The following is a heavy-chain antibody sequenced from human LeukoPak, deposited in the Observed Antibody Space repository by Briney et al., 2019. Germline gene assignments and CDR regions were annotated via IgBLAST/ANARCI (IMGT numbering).Heavy chain of an antibody. CDR1: GASISVYH. V-gene: IGHV4-59*01. CDR3: AKGGVLQYNWFDP. D-gene: IGHD3-10*01. CDR2: IYYNGSA. Sequence: SETLSLTCTVSGASISVYHWSWIRQPPGKGPEWIGCIYYNGSANYNPSLKSRDTISGDTSKNQFSLKLSSVTAADTAVYYCAKGGVLQYNWFDPWGQGTLVTVSS. J-gene: IGHJ5*02.